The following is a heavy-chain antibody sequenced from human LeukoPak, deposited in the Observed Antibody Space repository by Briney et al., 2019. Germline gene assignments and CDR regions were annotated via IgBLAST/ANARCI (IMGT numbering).Heavy chain of an antibody. Sequence: SSETLSLTCTVSGDSITSSNYYWGWIRQPPGEGLEWIGSIYYTGSTYYNPSLKSRVTISVDTSKIQFSLQLSSVTVADTAVYYCARDSCSSTSCRKKFDSWGQGTLVTVSS. D-gene: IGHD2-2*01. J-gene: IGHJ4*02. CDR2: IYYTGST. CDR1: GDSITSSNYY. V-gene: IGHV4-39*07. CDR3: ARDSCSSTSCRKKFDS.